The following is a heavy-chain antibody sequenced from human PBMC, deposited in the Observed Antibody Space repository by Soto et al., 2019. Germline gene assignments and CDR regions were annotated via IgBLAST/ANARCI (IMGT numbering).Heavy chain of an antibody. CDR3: ARTHNEVVPAAPSYYYYGMDV. CDR1: GGTFSSYA. D-gene: IGHD2-2*01. CDR2: IIPIFGTA. Sequence: GASVKVSCKASGGTFSSYAISWVLQAPGQGLEWMGGIIPIFGTANYAQKFQGRVTITADESTSTAYMELSSLRSEDTAVYYCARTHNEVVPAAPSYYYYGMDVWGQGTTVTVS. V-gene: IGHV1-69*13. J-gene: IGHJ6*02.